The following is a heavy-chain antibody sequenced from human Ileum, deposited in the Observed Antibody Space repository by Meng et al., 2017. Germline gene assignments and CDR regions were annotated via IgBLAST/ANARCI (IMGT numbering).Heavy chain of an antibody. D-gene: IGHD1-1*01. CDR3: ARDAGTMEY. CDR1: GFTFSDLW. J-gene: IGHJ4*02. V-gene: IGHV3-7*01. Sequence: GESLKISCAASGFTFSDLWMSWVRQAPGKGLEWVANIKQDGSEKYYVDSVKGRFTISRDNAKNSLYLQMNSLRAEDTALYYCARDAGTMEYWGQGTLVTVSS. CDR2: IKQDGSEK.